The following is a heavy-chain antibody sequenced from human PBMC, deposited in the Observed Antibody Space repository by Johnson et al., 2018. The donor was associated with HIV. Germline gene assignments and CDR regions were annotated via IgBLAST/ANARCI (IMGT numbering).Heavy chain of an antibody. CDR2: IKQDGNKK. D-gene: IGHD3-16*01. Sequence: VQLVDSGGGVVQPGRSLRLSCVASGFTFSDYAVHWVRQAPGKGLEWVANIKQDGNKKYYVDSVRGRFTISRDNAENSLILQMNSLRAEDTAVYYCAKDRLFGFRNDAFDIWGQGTMVTVSS. V-gene: IGHV3-7*01. CDR1: GFTFSDYA. CDR3: AKDRLFGFRNDAFDI. J-gene: IGHJ3*02.